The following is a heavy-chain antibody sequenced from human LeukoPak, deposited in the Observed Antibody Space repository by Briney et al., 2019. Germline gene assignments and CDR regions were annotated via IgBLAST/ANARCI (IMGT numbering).Heavy chain of an antibody. D-gene: IGHD1-26*01. CDR2: INSDGSST. J-gene: IGHJ4*02. Sequence: GSLRLSCAASGFTFSSYWMHWVRQAPGKGLVWVSRINSDGSSTIYADSVKGRFTISRDNAKNTLYLQMNSLRAEDTAVYYCARIGGATDYFFFDYWGQGTLVTVSS. CDR1: GFTFSSYW. V-gene: IGHV3-74*01. CDR3: ARIGGATDYFFFDY.